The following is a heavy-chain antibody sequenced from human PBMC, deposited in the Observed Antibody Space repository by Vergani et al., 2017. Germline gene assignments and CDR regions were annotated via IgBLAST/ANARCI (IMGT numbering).Heavy chain of an antibody. CDR1: GFSLSTSGMC. J-gene: IGHJ3*02. Sequence: QVTLRESGPALVKHTQTLTLTCPFSGFSLSTSGMCVSWIRQPPGKALEWLARIDWDADKYYRTSLKTRLTLSKDTSKNHVVLTMTNMDPVDTATYYCARIDYRGAFDIWGQGTMVTVSS. CDR3: ARIDYRGAFDI. V-gene: IGHV2-70*15. D-gene: IGHD4-11*01. CDR2: IDWDADK.